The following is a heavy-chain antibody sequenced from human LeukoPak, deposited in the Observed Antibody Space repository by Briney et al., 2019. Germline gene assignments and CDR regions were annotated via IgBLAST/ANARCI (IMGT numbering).Heavy chain of an antibody. CDR1: GYTFTSYY. V-gene: IGHV1-46*01. CDR3: ARSEPLTTVVTPNPDY. CDR2: INPSGGST. J-gene: IGHJ4*02. Sequence: ASVKVSCKASGYTFTSYYMHWVRQAPGQGLEWMGIINPSGGSTSYAQKFQGRVTMTRDTSTSTVYMELSSLRSEDTAVYYCARSEPLTTVVTPNPDYWGQGTLVTVSS. D-gene: IGHD4-23*01.